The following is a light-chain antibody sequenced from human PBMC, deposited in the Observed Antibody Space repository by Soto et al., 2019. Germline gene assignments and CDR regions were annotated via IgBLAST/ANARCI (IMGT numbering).Light chain of an antibody. Sequence: QSALTQPASVSGSPGQSITISCTGTSSDVGAHNYVSWYQQHPGKAPKLMIFEVTNRPSGVSNRFSGSKSGNSASLTISGLQAEDEADYYCSSYTTTTSWVFGGGTKVTVL. CDR3: SSYTTTTSWV. CDR1: SSDVGAHNY. V-gene: IGLV2-14*01. J-gene: IGLJ3*02. CDR2: EVT.